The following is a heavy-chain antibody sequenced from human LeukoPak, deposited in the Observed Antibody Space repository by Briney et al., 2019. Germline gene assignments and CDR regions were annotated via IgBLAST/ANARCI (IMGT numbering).Heavy chain of an antibody. Sequence: GASVKVSCKASGYTFTSYGINWVRQAPGQGLEWMGWISTYNGNTNYEQKLQGRVTMTTDTSTSTAYMELRSLRSGDTAVYYCALTYYYASGSYDYWGQGTLVTVSS. CDR2: ISTYNGNT. CDR1: GYTFTSYG. CDR3: ALTYYYASGSYDY. D-gene: IGHD3-10*01. V-gene: IGHV1-18*01. J-gene: IGHJ4*02.